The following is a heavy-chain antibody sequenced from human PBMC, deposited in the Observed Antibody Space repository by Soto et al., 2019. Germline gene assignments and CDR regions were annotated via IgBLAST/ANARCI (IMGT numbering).Heavy chain of an antibody. D-gene: IGHD5-12*01. V-gene: IGHV1-8*01. J-gene: IGHJ4*02. CDR2: MHPGRGST. CDR3: ASGRGYTWTF. Sequence: QVQLVQSGAEVKKPGASVKVSCKASGYTFTSYDINWVRQAPGQGLEWMGWMHPGRGSTGYAQKFQGRVTMTRNTSISTAYMELSSLTSEDTAVYYCASGRGYTWTFGGQGTLVTVSS. CDR1: GYTFTSYD.